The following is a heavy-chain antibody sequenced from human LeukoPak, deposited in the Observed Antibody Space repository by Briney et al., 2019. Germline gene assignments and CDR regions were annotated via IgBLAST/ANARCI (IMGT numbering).Heavy chain of an antibody. D-gene: IGHD3-9*01. CDR1: GFTFSTYW. J-gene: IGHJ4*02. V-gene: IGHV3-7*01. CDR2: IKPDGSQI. CDR3: ARDSDYDILTGLENGAIDY. Sequence: SGGSLRLSCAASGFTFSTYWMTWVRQAPGKGLEWVANIKPDGSQIYYVDSVKGRFTISRDNAKNSLYLQMNSLRAEDTAVYFCARDSDYDILTGLENGAIDYWGQGTLVTVSS.